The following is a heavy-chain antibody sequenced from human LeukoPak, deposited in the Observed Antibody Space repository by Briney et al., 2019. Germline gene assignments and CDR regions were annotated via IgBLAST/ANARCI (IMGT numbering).Heavy chain of an antibody. Sequence: SETLSLTCTVSGGSISSYYWSWIRQPAGKGLEWIGRIHTSGSTNYNPSLKSRVTMSVDTSKNQFSLKLSSVTAAGTAVYYCASQYYYGSGRWFDPWGQGTRVTVSS. CDR3: ASQYYYGSGRWFDP. V-gene: IGHV4-4*07. CDR1: GGSISSYY. J-gene: IGHJ5*02. D-gene: IGHD3-10*01. CDR2: IHTSGST.